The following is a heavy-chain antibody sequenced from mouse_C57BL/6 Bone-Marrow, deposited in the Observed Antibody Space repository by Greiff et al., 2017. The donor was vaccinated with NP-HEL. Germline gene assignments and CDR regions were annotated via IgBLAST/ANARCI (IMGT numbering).Heavy chain of an antibody. CDR3: ARRVITTVVYWYFDV. V-gene: IGHV5-9*01. CDR2: ISGGGGNT. J-gene: IGHJ1*03. CDR1: GFTFSSYT. Sequence: EVKVVESGGGLVKPGGSLKLSCAASGFTFSSYTMSWVRQTPEKRLEWVATISGGGGNTYYPDSVKGRFTISRDNAKNTLYLQMSSLRSEDTALYYCARRVITTVVYWYFDVWGTGTTVTVSS. D-gene: IGHD1-1*01.